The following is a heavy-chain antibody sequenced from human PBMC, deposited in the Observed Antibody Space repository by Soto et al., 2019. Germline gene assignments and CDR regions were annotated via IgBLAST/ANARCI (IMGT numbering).Heavy chain of an antibody. Sequence: QLQLQESGPGLVKPSGTLSLTCAVSGGSVSSLNWWSWVRQSPGQGLEWIGEIFHNGTTNYNPSLKSRVTISIDKSKNQFSLNLSSVTAADTAVYYCARGGLTWGEYWGQGALVTVCS. J-gene: IGHJ4*02. CDR2: IFHNGTT. D-gene: IGHD3-16*01. CDR3: ARGGLTWGEY. CDR1: GGSVSSLNW. V-gene: IGHV4-4*02.